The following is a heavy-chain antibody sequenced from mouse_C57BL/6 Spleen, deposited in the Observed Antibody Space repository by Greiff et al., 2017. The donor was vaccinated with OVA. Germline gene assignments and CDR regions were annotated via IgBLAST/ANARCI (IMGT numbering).Heavy chain of an antibody. D-gene: IGHD1-1*01. Sequence: EVQLQQSGAELVRPGASVKLSCTASGFNIKDYYMHWVKQRPEQGLEWIGRIDPEDGDTEYAPKFQGKATMTADTSSNTAYLQLSSLTSADTAVDYCTYYYGSSYYFDYWGQGTTLTVSS. CDR3: TYYYGSSYYFDY. CDR1: GFNIKDYY. V-gene: IGHV14-1*01. J-gene: IGHJ2*01. CDR2: IDPEDGDT.